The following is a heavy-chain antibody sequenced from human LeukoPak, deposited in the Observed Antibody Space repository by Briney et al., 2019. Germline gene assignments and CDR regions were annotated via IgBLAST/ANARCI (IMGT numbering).Heavy chain of an antibody. CDR1: GGSFSGYY. V-gene: IGHV4-34*01. D-gene: IGHD2-2*01. CDR2: INHSGST. J-gene: IGHJ4*02. Sequence: SETLSLTCAVYGGSFSGYYWSWIRQPPGKGLEWIGEINHSGSTNYNPSLKSRVTISVDTSKNQFPLKLSSVTAADTAVYYCARLETGVVPAAKVWGQGTLVTVSS. CDR3: ARLETGVVPAAKV.